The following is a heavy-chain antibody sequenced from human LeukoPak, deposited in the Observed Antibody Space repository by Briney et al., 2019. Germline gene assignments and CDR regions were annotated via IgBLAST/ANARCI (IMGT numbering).Heavy chain of an antibody. J-gene: IGHJ4*02. D-gene: IGHD1-26*01. CDR3: ARQGVGATDF. V-gene: IGHV4-39*01. CDR1: GGSINSYGYY. CDR2: IFYSGST. Sequence: SDTLSLTCSVSGGSINSYGYYWAWILQPPGKRPECIGSIFYSGSTHYNPSSQSRITISADTSKGKFSLKLSSVTAADTAVYYCARQGVGATDFWGQGSLVTVSS.